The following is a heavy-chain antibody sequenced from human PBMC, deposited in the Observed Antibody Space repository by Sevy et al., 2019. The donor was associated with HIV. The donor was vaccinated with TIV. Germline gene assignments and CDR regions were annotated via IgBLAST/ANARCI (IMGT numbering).Heavy chain of an antibody. CDR1: GFTFSDYD. CDR2: ISISGRMI. V-gene: IGHV3-11*01. J-gene: IGHJ4*02. CDR3: AREVDGVRGVFDS. D-gene: IGHD3-10*01. Sequence: GGSLRLSCEASGFTFSDYDMNWIRQAPGKGLEWVSSISISGRMISYADSVKGRFTISRDNAKNSLYLQMNSLRADDTAVYYCAREVDGVRGVFDSWGQGTLVTVSS.